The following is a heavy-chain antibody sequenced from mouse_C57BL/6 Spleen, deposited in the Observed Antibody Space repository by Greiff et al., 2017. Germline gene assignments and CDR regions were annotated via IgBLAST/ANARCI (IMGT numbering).Heavy chain of an antibody. CDR3: ARSYYYGSSYYYAMDY. D-gene: IGHD1-1*01. V-gene: IGHV1-20*01. Sequence: VQLQQSGPELVKPGDSVKISCKASGYSFTGYFMNWVMQSHGKSLEWIGRINPYNGDTFYNQKFKGKATLTVDKSSSTAHMELRSLTSEDSSVYYCARSYYYGSSYYYAMDYWGQATSVTVSS. CDR2: INPYNGDT. J-gene: IGHJ4*01. CDR1: GYSFTGYF.